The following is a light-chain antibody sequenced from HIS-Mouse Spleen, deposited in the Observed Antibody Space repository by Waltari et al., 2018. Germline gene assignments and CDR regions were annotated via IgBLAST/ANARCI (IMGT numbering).Light chain of an antibody. Sequence: SYDLTQPPSVSVSPGQTARTTCSGDALPENSAYWYQQKSGQAHVLVIYEDSKRPSGIPERFSGSSSGTMATLTISGAQVEDEADYYCYSTDSSGNHRVFGGGTKLTVL. V-gene: IGLV3-10*01. CDR1: ALPENS. CDR2: EDS. J-gene: IGLJ2*01. CDR3: YSTDSSGNHRV.